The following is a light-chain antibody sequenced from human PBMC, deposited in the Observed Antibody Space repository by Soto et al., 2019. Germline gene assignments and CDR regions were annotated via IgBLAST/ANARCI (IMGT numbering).Light chain of an antibody. CDR3: QQGFSRPRT. CDR1: QSIRSD. J-gene: IGKJ1*01. Sequence: DIQMTQSPSSLSASVGDRVTITCRASQSIRSDLNWYQQKPGKAPKLLIYTTSKLESDVPSRFSGSGSGTDFTLTINNLQPGDFATYICQQGFSRPRTFGQGTTLEIK. V-gene: IGKV1-39*01. CDR2: TTS.